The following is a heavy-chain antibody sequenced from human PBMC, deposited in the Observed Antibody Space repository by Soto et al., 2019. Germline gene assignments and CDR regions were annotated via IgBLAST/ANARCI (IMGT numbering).Heavy chain of an antibody. CDR3: ATTEMGNYYYGMDV. D-gene: IGHD7-27*01. Sequence: QVQLVQSGAEVKKPGSSVKVSCKASGGTFSSYAISWARQAPGQGLEWMGGIIPIFGTADYAQKLQGRVTITPDENTSTAYMELSSLRSEDTAVYDWATTEMGNYYYGMDVWGQGTKVTVSS. CDR1: GGTFSSYA. CDR2: IIPIFGTA. J-gene: IGHJ6*02. V-gene: IGHV1-69*05.